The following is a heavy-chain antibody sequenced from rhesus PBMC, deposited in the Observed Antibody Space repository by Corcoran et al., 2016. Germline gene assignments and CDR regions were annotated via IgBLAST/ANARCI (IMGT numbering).Heavy chain of an antibody. Sequence: QVQLQESGPGVVKPSETLSLTCAVSAGSISGYWWGWIRQPPGKGVGWIGYIGGSRGGTYSNPSVRSRVTISTDTSKNQFSLKLNSVTAADTAVYYCARYSGYSSGAFDFWGQGLRVTVSS. CDR1: AGSISGYW. V-gene: IGHV4-165*01. CDR2: IGGSRGGT. J-gene: IGHJ3*01. CDR3: ARYSGYSSGAFDF. D-gene: IGHD5-24*01.